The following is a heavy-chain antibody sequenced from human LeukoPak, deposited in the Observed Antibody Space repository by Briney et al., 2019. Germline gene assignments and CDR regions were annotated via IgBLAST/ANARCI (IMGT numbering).Heavy chain of an antibody. Sequence: SVKVSCKASGGTLSSYAISWVRQAPGQGLEWMGGIIPIFGTANYAQKFQGRVTITADESTSTAYMELSSLRSEDTAVYYCASTTTIAVAGNFDYWGQGTLVTVSS. J-gene: IGHJ4*02. V-gene: IGHV1-69*13. CDR3: ASTTTIAVAGNFDY. D-gene: IGHD6-19*01. CDR1: GGTLSSYA. CDR2: IIPIFGTA.